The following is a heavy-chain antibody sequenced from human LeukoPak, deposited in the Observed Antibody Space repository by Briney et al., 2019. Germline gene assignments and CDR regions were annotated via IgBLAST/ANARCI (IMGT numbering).Heavy chain of an antibody. J-gene: IGHJ4*02. CDR3: ARAVITFGAAVAKGFDC. Sequence: TSETLSLTCTGSGGSFSTYYWSWIRQPPGKGLGGVGDIYFSGSTDYNPSLKSRVTMSLDTSKNQFSLNLNSVTAADTAVYYCARAVITFGAAVAKGFDCWGQGTLVTVTS. CDR2: IYFSGST. V-gene: IGHV4-59*01. CDR1: GGSFSTYY. D-gene: IGHD3-16*01.